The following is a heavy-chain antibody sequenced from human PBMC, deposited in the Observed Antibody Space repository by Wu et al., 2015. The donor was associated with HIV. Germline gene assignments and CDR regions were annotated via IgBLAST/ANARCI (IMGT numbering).Heavy chain of an antibody. CDR1: GGTFSSYA. D-gene: IGHD4-17*01. CDR2: IIPIFGTA. Sequence: QVQLVQSGAEVKKPGSSVKVSCKASGGTFSSYAISWVRQAPGQGLEWMGGIIPIFGTANYAQKFQGRVTMTRDTSISTAYMELSRLRSDDTAVYYCAREYGDYDCMDYWGQGTLVTVSS. V-gene: IGHV1-69*05. J-gene: IGHJ4*02. CDR3: AREYGDYDCMDY.